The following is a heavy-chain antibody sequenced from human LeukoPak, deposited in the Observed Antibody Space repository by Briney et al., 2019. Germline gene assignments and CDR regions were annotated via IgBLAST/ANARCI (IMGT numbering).Heavy chain of an antibody. CDR3: ARNPMVYASPHWFDP. J-gene: IGHJ5*02. CDR1: GFTFDVYG. Sequence: PGGSLRLSCAASGFTFDVYGVIWVPQAPGEGLECVSGFNWKGGSTDYAESVKCRFTISRDNAKNSLYLQMSSLRAEDTALYYCARNPMVYASPHWFDPWGQGTLVTVSS. CDR2: FNWKGGST. D-gene: IGHD2-8*01. V-gene: IGHV3-20*04.